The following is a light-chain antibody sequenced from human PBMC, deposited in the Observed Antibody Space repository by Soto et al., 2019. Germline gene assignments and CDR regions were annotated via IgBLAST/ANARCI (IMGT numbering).Light chain of an antibody. V-gene: IGKV3-20*01. CDR2: GAS. J-gene: IGKJ1*01. Sequence: EIVLTQSPGTLSLSPGETATLSCRASETVAGSYLAWYQQKPGQAPRLLIHGASTRATGIADRFSGSGSGTDFTLTISRLEPEDFAVYYCQLYGTSPKTFGQGTKVDIK. CDR1: ETVAGSY. CDR3: QLYGTSPKT.